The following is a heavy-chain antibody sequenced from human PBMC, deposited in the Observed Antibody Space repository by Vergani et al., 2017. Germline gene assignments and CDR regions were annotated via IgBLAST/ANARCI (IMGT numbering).Heavy chain of an antibody. V-gene: IGHV4-34*01. Sequence: QAQLQQWGAGLLKPSETLSLTCAIYGGSFNDYWWTWIRQPPGKGLEWIGEIRHDGITHYSPSLKIRVTISIDTSTHQFSLNLRSVTAADTAVYYCAREGYCTNGVCFTLFDVWGQGALVIVSS. CDR1: GGSFNDYW. CDR3: AREGYCTNGVCFTLFDV. J-gene: IGHJ4*02. CDR2: IRHDGIT. D-gene: IGHD2-8*01.